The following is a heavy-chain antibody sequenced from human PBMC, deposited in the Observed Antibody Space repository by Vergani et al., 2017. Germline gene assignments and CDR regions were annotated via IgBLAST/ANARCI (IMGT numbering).Heavy chain of an antibody. CDR3: AERTYYYDSSGER. CDR1: GGSFSGYY. V-gene: IGHV4-34*01. CDR2: INHSGST. J-gene: IGHJ4*02. D-gene: IGHD3-22*01. Sequence: QVQLQQWGAGLLKPSETLSLTCAVYGGSFSGYYWSWIRQPPGKGLEWIGEINHSGSTNYNPSLKSRVTISVDPSKNQFSLKLSSVTAADTAVYYCAERTYYYDSSGERWGQGTLVTVSS.